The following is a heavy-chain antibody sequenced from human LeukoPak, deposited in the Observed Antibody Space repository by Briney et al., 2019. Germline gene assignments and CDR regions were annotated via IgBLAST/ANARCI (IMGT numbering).Heavy chain of an antibody. D-gene: IGHD2-8*01. V-gene: IGHV3-64*01. J-gene: IGHJ3*02. CDR2: ISSNGGST. CDR3: ARTVPTHVSMVFPFLGAFDI. Sequence: GGSLRLSCAASGFTFSSYAMHWVRQAPGKGLEYVSAISSNGGSTYYSNSVKGRFTISRDNPKNTLYLQMGSLRAEDLAVYSCARTVPTHVSMVFPFLGAFDIWGQGTMVTVSS. CDR1: GFTFSSYA.